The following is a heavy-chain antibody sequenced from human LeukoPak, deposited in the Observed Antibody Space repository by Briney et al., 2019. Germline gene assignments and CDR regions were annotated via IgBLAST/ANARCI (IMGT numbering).Heavy chain of an antibody. CDR2: IIPIFGTA. J-gene: IGHJ6*03. D-gene: IGHD6-13*01. Sequence: SVEVSCKASGGTFSSYAISWVRQAPGQGLEWMGGIIPIFGTANYAQKFQGRVTITTDESTSTAYMELSSLRSEDTAVYYCARDRGIASGIAAAGTALGYYYYYMDVWGKGTTVTVSS. V-gene: IGHV1-69*05. CDR1: GGTFSSYA. CDR3: ARDRGIASGIAAAGTALGYYYYYMDV.